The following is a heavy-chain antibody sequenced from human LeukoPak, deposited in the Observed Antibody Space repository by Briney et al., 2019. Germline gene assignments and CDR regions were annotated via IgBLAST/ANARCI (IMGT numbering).Heavy chain of an antibody. V-gene: IGHV1-2*02. J-gene: IGHJ4*02. D-gene: IGHD1-26*01. Sequence: ASVKVSCKASGYTFTGYYMHWVRQAPGQGLEWMGWINPDSGGTIYAQNFQGRVTMTRDTSISTAYMELSSLRSDDTAVYYCAVLSGSYYTGGPGTRNYWGQGTLVTVSS. CDR2: INPDSGGT. CDR1: GYTFTGYY. CDR3: AVLSGSYYTGGPGTRNY.